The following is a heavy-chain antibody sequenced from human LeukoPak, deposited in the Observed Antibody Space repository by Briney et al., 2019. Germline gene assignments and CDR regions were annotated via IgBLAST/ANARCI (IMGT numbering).Heavy chain of an antibody. CDR3: ARVDSSGYYDY. J-gene: IGHJ4*02. D-gene: IGHD3-22*01. CDR1: GGSFSGYY. V-gene: IGHV4-34*01. Sequence: PSETLSLTCAVYGGSFSGYYWSWIRQPPGKGLEWIGEINHSGSTNYNPSLKSRVTISVDTSKNQFSLMLSSVTAADTAVYYCARVDSSGYYDYWGQGTLVTVSS. CDR2: INHSGST.